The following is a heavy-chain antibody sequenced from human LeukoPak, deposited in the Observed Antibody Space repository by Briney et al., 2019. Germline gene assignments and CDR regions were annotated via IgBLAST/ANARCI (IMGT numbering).Heavy chain of an antibody. Sequence: GGSLRLSCTASGYTFINYGMHWVRQAPGKGLEWVAVISYDGSKVFYGDFVKGRFTISRDDSKDTVYLQMHSLRVEDMAVYYCAKDDAGLPDYWGQGTLVTVSS. V-gene: IGHV3-30*18. CDR3: AKDDAGLPDY. J-gene: IGHJ4*02. CDR1: GYTFINYG. D-gene: IGHD2-15*01. CDR2: ISYDGSKV.